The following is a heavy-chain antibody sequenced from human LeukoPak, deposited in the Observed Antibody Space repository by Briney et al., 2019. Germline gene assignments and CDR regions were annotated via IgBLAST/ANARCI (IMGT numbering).Heavy chain of an antibody. D-gene: IGHD1-26*01. CDR2: IRSDGSNK. V-gene: IGHV3-30*02. CDR1: GFTFSTYR. CDR3: AKDLSYSGSYESGFDY. J-gene: IGHJ4*02. Sequence: HPGGSLRLSCAASGFTFSTYRMHWVRQAPGKGLEWVAFIRSDGSNKYYADSVKGRFTISRDNSKSTLYVQMDSLRPEDSAVYYCAKDLSYSGSYESGFDYWGQGILVTVPS.